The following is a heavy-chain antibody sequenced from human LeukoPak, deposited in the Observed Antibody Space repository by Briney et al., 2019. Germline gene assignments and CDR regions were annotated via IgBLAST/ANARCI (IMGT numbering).Heavy chain of an antibody. CDR1: GFTFSNAW. CDR3: TAYYYGSGSNYDDY. J-gene: IGHJ4*02. CDR2: IKNKADGGTT. Sequence: GGSLRLSCAASGFTFSNAWMSWVRQAPGKGLEWVGRIKNKADGGTTDYAAPVKGRFTISRDDSKNTLYLQMNSLKTEDTALYYCTAYYYGSGSNYDDYWGQGTLVTVSS. V-gene: IGHV3-15*01. D-gene: IGHD3-10*01.